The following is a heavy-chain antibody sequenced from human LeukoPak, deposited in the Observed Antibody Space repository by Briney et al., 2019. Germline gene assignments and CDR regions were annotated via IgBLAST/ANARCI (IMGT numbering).Heavy chain of an antibody. J-gene: IGHJ4*02. V-gene: IGHV4-59*01. Sequence: SETLSLTCTVSGGSISSYYWSWIRQPPGKGLEWIGYIHYSGGTNYIPSLKSRVTISLDTSRDQFSLKLTSVTAADTAVYYCARCDSVTALDYWGQGTLVTVSS. D-gene: IGHD5-18*01. CDR1: GGSISSYY. CDR3: ARCDSVTALDY. CDR2: IHYSGGT.